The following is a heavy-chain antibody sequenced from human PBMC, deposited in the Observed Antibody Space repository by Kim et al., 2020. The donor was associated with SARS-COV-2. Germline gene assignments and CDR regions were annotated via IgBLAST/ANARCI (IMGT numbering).Heavy chain of an antibody. CDR2: ISGSGGST. CDR3: AKAGMATTPFDY. J-gene: IGHJ4*02. CDR1: GFTFSSYA. V-gene: IGHV3-23*01. D-gene: IGHD5-12*01. Sequence: GGSLRLSCAASGFTFSSYAMSWVRQAPGKGLEWVSAISGSGGSTYYADSVKGRFTISRDNSKNTLYLQINSLRAEDTAVDYLAKAGMATTPFDYWGQGTLVTVSS.